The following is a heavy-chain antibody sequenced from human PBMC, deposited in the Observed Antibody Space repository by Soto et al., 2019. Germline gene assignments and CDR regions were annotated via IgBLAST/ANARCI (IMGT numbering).Heavy chain of an antibody. D-gene: IGHD3-9*01. CDR2: IYYTESP. CDR1: GGSVSGYY. CDR3: ARDWLSSYYYYGMDV. J-gene: IGHJ6*02. V-gene: IGHV4-59*02. Sequence: SETLSLTCTVSGGSVSGYYWNWIRQSPGKGLEWIGYIYYTESPSYNPSLKSRLTISVDTSKNQFYLKLSSVTAADTAVYYCARDWLSSYYYYGMDVWGQGTTLTVSS.